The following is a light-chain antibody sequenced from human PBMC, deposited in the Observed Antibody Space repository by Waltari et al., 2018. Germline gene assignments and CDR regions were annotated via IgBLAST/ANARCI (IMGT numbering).Light chain of an antibody. CDR3: QQYYATPYT. V-gene: IGKV4-1*01. Sequence: DIVMTQSPDSLAVSLGERATINCKSSQTVLYSSNNKNYLAWYQQKPGQPPKLLIYWASIRQSGVPDRFSGSGSGADFTLTISSLQAEDAAVYYCQQYYATPYTFGQGTKLEIK. CDR1: QTVLYSSNNKNY. J-gene: IGKJ2*01. CDR2: WAS.